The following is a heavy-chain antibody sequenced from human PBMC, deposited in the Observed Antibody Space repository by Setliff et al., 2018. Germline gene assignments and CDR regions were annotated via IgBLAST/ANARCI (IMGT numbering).Heavy chain of an antibody. V-gene: IGHV4-59*11. CDR1: GSSISSHY. Sequence: SETLSLTCTVSGSSISSHYWSWIRQPPGKGLEWIGYIYYNGSTNYNPSLKSRVTISVDTSKNQFSLKLSSVTAADTAIYYCARGGTYRYFDYWGQGTLVTVSS. CDR3: ARGGTYRYFDY. CDR2: IYYNGST. J-gene: IGHJ4*02.